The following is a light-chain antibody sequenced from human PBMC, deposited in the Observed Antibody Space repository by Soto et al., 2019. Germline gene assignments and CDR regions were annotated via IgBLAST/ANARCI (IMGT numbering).Light chain of an antibody. CDR2: GDT. J-gene: IGLJ1*01. CDR1: SSNIGAGYD. V-gene: IGLV1-40*01. CDR3: QSYESSPSGYV. Sequence: QSVLTQPPSVSGAPGQRVIISCTGSSSNIGAGYDVHWYQQLPGTAPKLLIYGDTNRPSGVPDRFSGSKSATSASLAITGLQAEDEADYYCQSYESSPSGYVLGTGTKLTVL.